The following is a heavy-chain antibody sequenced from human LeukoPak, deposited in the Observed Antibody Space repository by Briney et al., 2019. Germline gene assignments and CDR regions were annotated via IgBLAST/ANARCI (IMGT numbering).Heavy chain of an antibody. J-gene: IGHJ4*02. CDR2: IYYSGST. D-gene: IGHD3-3*01. CDR1: GGSISSSSYY. V-gene: IGHV4-39*01. Sequence: SETLSLTCTVSGGSISSSSYYWGWISQPPGKGREWIGSIYYSGSTYYNPSLKRRVTISVDTSKNQFSLKLSSVTAADTAVYYCASTIFGVFIIWGQGTLVTVSS. CDR3: ASTIFGVFII.